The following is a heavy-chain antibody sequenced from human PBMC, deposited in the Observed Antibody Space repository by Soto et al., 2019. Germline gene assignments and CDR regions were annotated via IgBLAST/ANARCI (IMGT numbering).Heavy chain of an antibody. V-gene: IGHV1-69*08. Sequence: ASVKVSCKASGDTFYTYTFNWVRQAPGQGLEWMGRFVPMLDSANNAQTFQGRVNITADKSTSTVYMELSSLSSEDTAVYHCARSYCGGDCYWDSFDYWGQGTLVTVSS. CDR1: GDTFYTYT. CDR2: FVPMLDSA. J-gene: IGHJ4*02. D-gene: IGHD2-21*02. CDR3: ARSYCGGDCYWDSFDY.